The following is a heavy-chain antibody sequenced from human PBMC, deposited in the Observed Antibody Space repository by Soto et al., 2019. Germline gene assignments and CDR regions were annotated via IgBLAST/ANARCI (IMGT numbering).Heavy chain of an antibody. D-gene: IGHD2-15*01. J-gene: IGHJ6*02. V-gene: IGHV3-30*18. CDR3: AKVVVAATRVLYGMDV. CDR1: GFTFSSYG. Sequence: PGGSLRLSCAASGFTFSSYGMHWVRQAPGKGLEWVAVISYDGSNKYYADSVKGRFTISRDNSKNTLYLQMNSLRAEDTAVYYCAKVVVAATRVLYGMDVWGQGTTVTVSS. CDR2: ISYDGSNK.